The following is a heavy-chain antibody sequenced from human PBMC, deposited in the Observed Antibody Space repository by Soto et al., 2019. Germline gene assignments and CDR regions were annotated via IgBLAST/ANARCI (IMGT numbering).Heavy chain of an antibody. J-gene: IGHJ3*02. CDR1: GYTFTSYD. D-gene: IGHD6-13*01. CDR2: MNPNSGNT. V-gene: IGHV1-8*01. CDR3: ARRGVAAAGTLTAFDI. Sequence: ASVKVSCKASGYTFTSYDINWVRQATGQGLEWMGWMNPNSGNTGYAQKFQGRVTMTRNTSISTAYMELSSLRSEDTAVYYCARRGVAAAGTLTAFDIWGQGTVVTVSS.